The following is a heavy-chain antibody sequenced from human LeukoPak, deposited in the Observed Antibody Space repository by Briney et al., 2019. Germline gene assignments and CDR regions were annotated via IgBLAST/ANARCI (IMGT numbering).Heavy chain of an antibody. CDR2: ISSSSSYI. J-gene: IGHJ4*02. V-gene: IGHV3-21*01. CDR3: ARGRDYYDSTRFDY. D-gene: IGHD3-22*01. Sequence: GGSLRLSCAASGFTFSSYSMNWVRQAPGKGLEWVSSISSSSSYIYYADSVKGRFTISRDNAKNSLYLQMNSLRAEDTAVYYCARGRDYYDSTRFDYWGQGTLVTVSS. CDR1: GFTFSSYS.